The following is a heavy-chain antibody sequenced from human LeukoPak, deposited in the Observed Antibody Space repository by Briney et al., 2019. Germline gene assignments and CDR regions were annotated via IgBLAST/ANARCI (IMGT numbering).Heavy chain of an antibody. J-gene: IGHJ3*02. CDR1: GGSISSSNW. CDR2: IFYSGST. D-gene: IGHD3-16*01. Sequence: PSGTLSLTCAVSGGSISSSNWWSWVRQPPGKGLEYIGYIFYSGSTNYNPSLKSRVTISVDTSKIHFSLRLSSVTAADTAVYYCARRGGGHAFDIWGQGTMVTVSS. CDR3: ARRGGGHAFDI. V-gene: IGHV4-4*02.